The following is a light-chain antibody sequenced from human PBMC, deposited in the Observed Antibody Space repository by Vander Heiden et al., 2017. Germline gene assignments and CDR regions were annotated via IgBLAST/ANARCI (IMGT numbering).Light chain of an antibody. J-gene: IGLJ3*02. CDR1: RTDVGSDN. CDR3: AGWDGSLSGWV. Sequence: QSVLTHPPAASETPQQRVTVSCSGSRTDVGSDNLNWYQQFPGTAPHHLMLTNNRRPSGVPDRFSGAKSGSTASLVISGLQSEDEADDYCAGWDGSLSGWVFGGGTKLTVL. CDR2: TNN. V-gene: IGLV1-44*01.